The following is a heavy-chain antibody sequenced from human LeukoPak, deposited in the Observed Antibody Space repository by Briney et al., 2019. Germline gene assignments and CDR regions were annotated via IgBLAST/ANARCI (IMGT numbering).Heavy chain of an antibody. V-gene: IGHV4-39*01. Sequence: SETLSLTCTVSGASISSGRNYWGWIRQSPGKGLEWIASIYSSGNTQYNPSLQSRVSVSVDTSKNQVSVRLSSLTAADTGVYYCARHLSGTAMAHYFDHWGQGTVVTVSS. CDR2: IYSSGNT. CDR1: GASISSGRNY. CDR3: ARHLSGTAMAHYFDH. J-gene: IGHJ4*02. D-gene: IGHD5-18*01.